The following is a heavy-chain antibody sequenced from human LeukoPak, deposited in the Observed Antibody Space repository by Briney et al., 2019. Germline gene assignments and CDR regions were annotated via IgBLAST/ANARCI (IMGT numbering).Heavy chain of an antibody. CDR1: GGSISSYS. V-gene: IGHV3-7*03. Sequence: ETLSLTCTVSGGSISSYSWSWVRQAPGKGLEWVASINHNGNVNYYVDSVKGRFTISRDNAKNSLYLQMSNLRAEDTAVYFCARGGGLDVWGQGATVTVSS. CDR2: INHNGNVN. CDR3: ARGGGLDV. J-gene: IGHJ6*02. D-gene: IGHD3-16*01.